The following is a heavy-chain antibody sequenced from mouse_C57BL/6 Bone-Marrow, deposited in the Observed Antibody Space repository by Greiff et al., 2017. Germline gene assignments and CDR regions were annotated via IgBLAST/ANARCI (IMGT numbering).Heavy chain of an antibody. D-gene: IGHD4-1*01. Sequence: EVQLVESGAELVRPGASVKLSCTASGFNIKDDYMHWVKQRPEQGLEWIGWIDPENGDTESASKFQGKATITADTSSNTAYLQLSSLTSEDTAVYYCTANWGAYWGQGTLVTVSA. CDR1: GFNIKDDY. CDR3: TANWGAY. J-gene: IGHJ3*01. CDR2: IDPENGDT. V-gene: IGHV14-4*01.